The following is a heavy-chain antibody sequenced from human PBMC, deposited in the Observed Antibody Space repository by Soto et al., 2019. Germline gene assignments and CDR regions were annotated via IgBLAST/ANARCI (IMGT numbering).Heavy chain of an antibody. CDR2: INAGNGNT. CDR1: GYTFTSYA. CDR3: ARDRQQRTAEYFQH. V-gene: IGHV1-3*01. J-gene: IGHJ1*01. Sequence: QVQLVQSGAEVKKPGASVKVSCKAPGYTFTSYAMHWVRQAPGQRLEWMGWINAGNGNTKYSQKFQGRVTITRDTSASTAYMELSSLRSEDTAVYYCARDRQQRTAEYFQHWGQGTLVTVSS. D-gene: IGHD6-13*01.